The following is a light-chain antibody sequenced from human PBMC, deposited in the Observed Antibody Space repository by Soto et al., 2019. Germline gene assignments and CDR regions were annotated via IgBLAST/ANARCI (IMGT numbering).Light chain of an antibody. Sequence: EIMMKQSPATLSVSRGERATLSCWASQNVRSNLAWYQQKPGQAPRLLIYGASTRATDIPARFSGSGSGTEFSLTISSLQSDDSAVYYCQQYNNWPPPFTFGPGTKVEIK. CDR3: QQYNNWPPPFT. J-gene: IGKJ3*01. V-gene: IGKV3-15*01. CDR1: QNVRSN. CDR2: GAS.